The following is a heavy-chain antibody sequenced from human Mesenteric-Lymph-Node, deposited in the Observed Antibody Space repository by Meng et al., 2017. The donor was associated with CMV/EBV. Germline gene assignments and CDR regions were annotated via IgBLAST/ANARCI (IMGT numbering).Heavy chain of an antibody. J-gene: IGHJ2*01. Sequence: ASVKVSCKASGYTFTDHYLHWVRQAPGQGLEWMGWINPNSGATNYAQKFEGRVTMTRDTSVSTAYMELSRLTSDDTAVYYCTRDRGWQELRWYFDLWGRDTLVTVSS. CDR2: INPNSGAT. CDR3: TRDRGWQELRWYFDL. V-gene: IGHV1-2*02. D-gene: IGHD1-7*01. CDR1: GYTFTDHY.